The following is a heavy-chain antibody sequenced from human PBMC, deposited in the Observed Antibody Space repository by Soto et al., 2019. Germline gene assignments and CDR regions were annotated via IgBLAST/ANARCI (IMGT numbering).Heavy chain of an antibody. V-gene: IGHV3-33*05. CDR3: ARDLFIRVGSLSYALNM. Sequence: PGGSLRLSCAASAFTFSSYAMHWVRQAPGKGLEWVALISYDGSNTYCADSVKGRFTISRDNSKNTLSLHMNSLRAEDTAVYYCARDLFIRVGSLSYALNMWGQGTMVTVSS. CDR2: ISYDGSNT. J-gene: IGHJ3*02. CDR1: AFTFSSYA. D-gene: IGHD1-26*01.